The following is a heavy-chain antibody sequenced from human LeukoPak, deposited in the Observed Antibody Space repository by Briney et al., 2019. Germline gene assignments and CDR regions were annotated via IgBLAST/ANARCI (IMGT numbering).Heavy chain of an antibody. CDR2: IYTSGST. CDR3: ARALYYGSGSYDY. CDR1: GGSFSGYY. Sequence: PSETLSLTCAVYGGSFSGYYWSWIRQPAGKGLEWIGRIYTSGSTNYNPSLKSRVTMSVDTSKNQFSLKLTSVTAADTAVYYCARALYYGSGSYDYWGQGTLVTVSS. D-gene: IGHD3-10*01. V-gene: IGHV4-59*10. J-gene: IGHJ4*02.